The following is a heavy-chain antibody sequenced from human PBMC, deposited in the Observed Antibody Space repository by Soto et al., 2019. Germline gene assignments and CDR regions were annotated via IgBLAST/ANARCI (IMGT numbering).Heavy chain of an antibody. CDR3: ARGSPYYYDSSGYRP. CDR1: GYTFTSYA. J-gene: IGHJ5*02. Sequence: GASVKASCKASGYTFTSYAMHWVRQAPGQRLEWMGWINAGNGNTKYSQKFQGRVTITRDTSASTAYMELSSLRSEDTAVYYCARGSPYYYDSSGYRPWGQGTLVTVSS. D-gene: IGHD3-22*01. CDR2: INAGNGNT. V-gene: IGHV1-3*01.